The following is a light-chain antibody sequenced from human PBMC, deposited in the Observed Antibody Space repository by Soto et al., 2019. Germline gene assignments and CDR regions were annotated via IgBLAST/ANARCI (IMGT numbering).Light chain of an antibody. J-gene: IGKJ3*01. V-gene: IGKV1-39*01. CDR1: QSISNY. CDR3: QQSYSTPFT. Sequence: DIQMTQSPSSLSASVGDRVTITCRASQSISNYLNWYQQKPGKAPKLLIYDASNLQSGVPSRFSGSGSGTDFTLTISSLQPEDFATYYCQQSYSTPFTFGPGTKVDIK. CDR2: DAS.